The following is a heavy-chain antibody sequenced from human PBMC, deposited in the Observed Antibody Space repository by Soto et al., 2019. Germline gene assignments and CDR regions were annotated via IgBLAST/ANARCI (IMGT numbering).Heavy chain of an antibody. CDR1: GFEFRKYG. J-gene: IGHJ6*02. CDR2: IAYDSSVK. Sequence: QVQLVESGGGMVQPGRPLRLSCEGSGFEFRKYGIHWVRQAPGKGLEWVAVIAYDSSVKYYADSLKGRFTVSIDNSKNAVNLQMNSLSADDTAVYYGANDQDLYYCNSLVGLDVWGQGTTVTVSS. D-gene: IGHD3-10*01. V-gene: IGHV3-30*18. CDR3: ANDQDLYYCNSLVGLDV.